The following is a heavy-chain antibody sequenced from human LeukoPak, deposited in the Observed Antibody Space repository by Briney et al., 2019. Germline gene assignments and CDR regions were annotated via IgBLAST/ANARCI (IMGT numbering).Heavy chain of an antibody. CDR3: ARDTYYYNSGTSWSDVFDI. Sequence: SETLSLTCTVSGYSISNGYYWGWIRQPPGKKLEFIGSVYHGGNSYYKASLKSRVTISLDTSKNQFSLKLSSVTAADTAVYYCARDTYYYNSGTSWSDVFDIWGQGTMVIVSS. CDR1: GYSISNGYY. J-gene: IGHJ3*02. CDR2: VYHGGNS. V-gene: IGHV4-38-2*02. D-gene: IGHD3-22*01.